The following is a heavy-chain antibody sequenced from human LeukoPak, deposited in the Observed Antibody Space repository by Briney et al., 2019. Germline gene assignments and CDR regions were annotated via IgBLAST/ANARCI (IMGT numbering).Heavy chain of an antibody. V-gene: IGHV1-18*01. CDR1: GYTFTSYG. J-gene: IGHJ3*02. CDR2: ISAYNGNT. CDR3: AKRGVTIFGVVGAFDI. D-gene: IGHD3-3*01. Sequence: ASVKVSCKASGYTFTSYGISWVRQAPGQGLEWMGWISAYNGNTNYAQKLQGRVTMTEDTSTDTAYMELSSLRSEDTAVYYCAKRGVTIFGVVGAFDIWGQGTMVTVSS.